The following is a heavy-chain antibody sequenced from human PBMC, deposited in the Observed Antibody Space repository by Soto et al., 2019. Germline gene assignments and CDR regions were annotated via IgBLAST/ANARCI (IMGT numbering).Heavy chain of an antibody. CDR3: AKCPDAFDI. CDR2: IYHSGST. J-gene: IGHJ3*02. CDR1: RGSISSSDC. Sequence: SETLSLTCDVSRGSISSSDCWSWVRQPPGKGLEWIGEIYHSGSTNYNPSLKSRVTISVDKSKNYFSLKLTSVTAADTAVYYCAKCPDAFDIWGQGTMVTVS. V-gene: IGHV4-4*02.